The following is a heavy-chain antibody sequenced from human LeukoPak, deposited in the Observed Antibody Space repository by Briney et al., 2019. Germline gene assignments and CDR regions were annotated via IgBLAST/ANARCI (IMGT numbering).Heavy chain of an antibody. D-gene: IGHD6-19*01. V-gene: IGHV3-48*01. CDR1: GFTFSNYN. CDR2: ISSTSNPI. J-gene: IGHJ4*02. CDR3: AKGAAVASDY. Sequence: GGSLGLSCAASGFTFSNYNMNWVRQAPGKGLEWLSYISSTSNPIYYADSVKGRFTISRDNAKNSLYLQMNSLRAEDTAVYYCAKGAAVASDYWGQGTLVTVSS.